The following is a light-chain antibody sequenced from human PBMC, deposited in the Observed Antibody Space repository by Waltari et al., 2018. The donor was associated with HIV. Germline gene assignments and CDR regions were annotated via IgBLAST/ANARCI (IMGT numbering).Light chain of an antibody. Sequence: QSALTQPPSASGSLGQSVTISCTGSSSDIGAYDFVSWFQQHPHSAPKLLLYEVTRRPATVSDRCSGPRSGNTAFRTVAGLQPDDEATYFCSSYGDSLKVLFGGGTNVTVL. V-gene: IGLV2-8*01. CDR1: SSDIGAYDF. J-gene: IGLJ2*01. CDR2: EVT. CDR3: SSYGDSLKVL.